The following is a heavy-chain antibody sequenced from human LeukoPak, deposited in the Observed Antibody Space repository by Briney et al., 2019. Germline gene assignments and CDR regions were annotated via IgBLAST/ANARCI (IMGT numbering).Heavy chain of an antibody. D-gene: IGHD4-23*01. J-gene: IGHJ4*02. CDR3: ARDPGYGGNSDY. V-gene: IGHV3-9*01. Sequence: GGSLRLSCVASGFTFGDYAMHWVRQPPGKGLEWVSGISWNSGSRGYADSVKGRFTISRDNAKNSLYLLMNSLRAEDTAVYYCARDPGYGGNSDYWGQGTLVTVSS. CDR2: ISWNSGSR. CDR1: GFTFGDYA.